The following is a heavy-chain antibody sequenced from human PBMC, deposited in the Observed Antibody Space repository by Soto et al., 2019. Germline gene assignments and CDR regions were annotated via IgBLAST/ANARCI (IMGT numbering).Heavy chain of an antibody. CDR3: ARDKSESKYYYDSSGYLYY. D-gene: IGHD3-22*01. CDR2: ISAYNGNT. J-gene: IGHJ4*02. V-gene: IGHV1-18*01. CDR1: GYTFTSYG. Sequence: ASVKVSCKASGYTFTSYGISWVRQAPGQGLEWMGWISAYNGNTNYAQKLQGRVTMTTDTSTSTAYMELRSLRSDDTAVYYCARDKSESKYYYDSSGYLYYWGQGTLVTVPS.